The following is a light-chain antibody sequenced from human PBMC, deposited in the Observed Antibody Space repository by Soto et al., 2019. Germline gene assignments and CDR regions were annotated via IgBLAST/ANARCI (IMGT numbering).Light chain of an antibody. CDR1: QSVLYSSNNKNY. J-gene: IGKJ2*01. CDR2: WAS. V-gene: IGKV4-1*01. Sequence: DIVMTQSPDSLAVSLGERATINCKSSQSVLYSSNNKNYLTWYQQKPGQPPKVLFYWASTRESGVPDRFSGSGSGTEFTLTISSLQAEDVAVYYCQQYYSTPYTFGQGTKLDIK. CDR3: QQYYSTPYT.